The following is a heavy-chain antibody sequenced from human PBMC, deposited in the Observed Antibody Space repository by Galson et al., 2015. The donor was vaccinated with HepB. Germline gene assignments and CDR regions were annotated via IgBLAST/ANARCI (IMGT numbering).Heavy chain of an antibody. D-gene: IGHD5-12*01. CDR1: GFTFSSYG. CDR2: ISYDGSNK. Sequence: SLRLSCAASGFTFSSYGMHWVRQAPGKGLEWVAVISYDGSNKYYADSVKGRFTISRDNSKNTLYLQMNSLRAEDTAVYYCAKDNVAGYSGYDSGAFDYWGQGTLVTVSS. V-gene: IGHV3-30*18. CDR3: AKDNVAGYSGYDSGAFDY. J-gene: IGHJ4*02.